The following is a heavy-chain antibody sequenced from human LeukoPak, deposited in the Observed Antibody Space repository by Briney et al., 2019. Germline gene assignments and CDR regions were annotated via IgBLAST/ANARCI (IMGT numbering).Heavy chain of an antibody. CDR3: ARVRDYDFWSGVDY. CDR1: GGSFTSYG. V-gene: IGHV1-18*01. CDR2: ISAYNGNT. Sequence: ASVKVSCKASGGSFTSYGISWVRQAPGQGLEWMGWISAYNGNTNYAQKLQGRVTMTTDTSTSTAYMELRSLRSDDTAVYYCARVRDYDFWSGVDYWGQGTLVTVSS. J-gene: IGHJ4*02. D-gene: IGHD3-3*01.